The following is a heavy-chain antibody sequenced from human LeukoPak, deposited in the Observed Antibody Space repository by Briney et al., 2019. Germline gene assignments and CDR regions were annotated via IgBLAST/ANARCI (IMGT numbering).Heavy chain of an antibody. Sequence: ASVKVSCKASGYTFTSYYMHWVRQAPGQGLEWMGIINPSGGSTSYAQKFQGRVTMTRDMSTSTVYMELSSLRSEDTAVYYCARGFPDSKSRYYYYYMDVWGKGTTVTVSS. CDR3: ARGFPDSKSRYYYYYMDV. CDR2: INPSGGST. V-gene: IGHV1-46*01. J-gene: IGHJ6*03. CDR1: GYTFTSYY. D-gene: IGHD2-21*01.